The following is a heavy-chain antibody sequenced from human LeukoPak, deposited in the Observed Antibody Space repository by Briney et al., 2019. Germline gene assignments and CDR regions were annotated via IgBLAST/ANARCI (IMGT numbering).Heavy chain of an antibody. CDR2: IYHSGST. Sequence: KPSETLSLTCAVSGYSISSGYYWGWIRQPPGKGLEWIGSIYHSGSTYYNPSLKSRVTISVDTSKNQFSLKLSSVPAADPAVYYCAREMEDSSPGWWYFDLWGRGTLVTVSS. CDR3: AREMEDSSPGWWYFDL. D-gene: IGHD6-13*01. V-gene: IGHV4-38-2*02. J-gene: IGHJ2*01. CDR1: GYSISSGYY.